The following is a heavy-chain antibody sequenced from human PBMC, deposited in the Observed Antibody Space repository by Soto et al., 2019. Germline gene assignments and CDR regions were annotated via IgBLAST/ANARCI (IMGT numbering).Heavy chain of an antibody. D-gene: IGHD2-15*01. CDR2: IDWNAETL. CDR3: PNCRCYRLDSGMEG. Sequence: EVKLVESGGGLVQPGRSLRLSCAASGFTLNDYAMHWVRQVPGKGLEWVSSIDWNAETLDYADSVKGRFTISRDNGKNAMYMQINSFRTAERDFYYCPNCRCYRLDSGMEGWGQGATITVSS. J-gene: IGHJ6*02. V-gene: IGHV3-9*01. CDR1: GFTLNDYA.